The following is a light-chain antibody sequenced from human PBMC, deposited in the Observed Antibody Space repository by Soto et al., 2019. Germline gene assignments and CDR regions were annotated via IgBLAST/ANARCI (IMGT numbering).Light chain of an antibody. CDR1: QSVSYW. CDR2: DGS. V-gene: IGKV1-5*01. Sequence: DIQMTQSPSTLSTSVGARVTITCRASQSVSYWLAWYQQKPGKAPNLLIYDGSTLASGVPPRFSGGGFGTEFTLNISSLQPDDSAIYYCLQDINYPWTFGQGTKVDIK. J-gene: IGKJ1*01. CDR3: LQDINYPWT.